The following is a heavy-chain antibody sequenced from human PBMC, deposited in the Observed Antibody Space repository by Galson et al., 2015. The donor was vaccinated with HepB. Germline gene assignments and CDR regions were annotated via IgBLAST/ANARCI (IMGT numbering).Heavy chain of an antibody. CDR2: ISGSGGST. CDR3: AKGTNIIVVVPAAPYYYYYGMDV. D-gene: IGHD2-2*01. CDR1: GFTFSSDA. V-gene: IGHV3-23*01. J-gene: IGHJ6*02. Sequence: SLRLSCAASGFTFSSDAMSWVRQAPGKGLEWVSAISGSGGSTYYADSVKGRFTISRDTSKNTLYLQMNSLRAEDTAVYYCAKGTNIIVVVPAAPYYYYYGMDVWGQGTTVTVSS.